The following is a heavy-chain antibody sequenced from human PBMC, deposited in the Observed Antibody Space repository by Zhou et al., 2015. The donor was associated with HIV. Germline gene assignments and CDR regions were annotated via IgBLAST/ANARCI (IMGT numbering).Heavy chain of an antibody. J-gene: IGHJ5*02. CDR2: TYNGYT. V-gene: IGHV1-18*01. Sequence: QVQLVQSATEVKKSGASVKVSCKASGYTLGNYGVSWVRQAPGKGLEWMGWTYNGYTKYAPKFQDRVTMTTDTSTSTAYMEMRSLTSDDTAVYYCARMVGGVPARNWFDPWGQGTLVTVSS. D-gene: IGHD2-2*01. CDR3: ARMVGGVPARNWFDP. CDR1: GYTLGNYG.